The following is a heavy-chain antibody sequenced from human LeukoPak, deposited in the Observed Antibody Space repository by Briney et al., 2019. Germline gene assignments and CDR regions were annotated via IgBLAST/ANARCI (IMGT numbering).Heavy chain of an antibody. CDR3: ARSTGSYYSRFDY. J-gene: IGHJ4*02. V-gene: IGHV4-34*01. CDR2: INHSGST. D-gene: IGHD3-10*01. CDR1: GGSISGYY. Sequence: SETLSLTCTVSGGSISGYYWSWIRQPPGKGLEWIGEINHSGSTNYNPSLKSRVTISVDTSKNQFSLKLSSVTAADTAVYYCARSTGSYYSRFDYWGQGTLVTVSS.